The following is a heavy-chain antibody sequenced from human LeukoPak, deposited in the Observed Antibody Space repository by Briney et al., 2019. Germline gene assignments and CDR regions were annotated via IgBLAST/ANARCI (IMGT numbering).Heavy chain of an antibody. CDR2: ICNSGGT. J-gene: IGHJ5*02. CDR1: GDSISTYY. D-gene: IGHD6-19*01. V-gene: IGHV4-4*09. CDR3: AKTGRPNNSGWYRWFDP. Sequence: SDTLSLTCTVTGDSISTYYWSWIRQPPGKGLEWIGCICNSGGTNYNPSLKSRVTISVDTSKNQFSLNLSSVTAADTAVYYCAKTGRPNNSGWYRWFDPWGQGTLVTVSS.